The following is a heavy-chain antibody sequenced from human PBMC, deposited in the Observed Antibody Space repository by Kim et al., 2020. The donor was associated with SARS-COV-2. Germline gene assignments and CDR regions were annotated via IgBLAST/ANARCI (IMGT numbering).Heavy chain of an antibody. J-gene: IGHJ6*02. Sequence: GSVKSRFTIYRENGKNSLYLQMNSLRAGDTGVYYCARGYRNYYYYSGMDVWGQGTTVTVSS. D-gene: IGHD1-1*01. CDR3: ARGYRNYYYYSGMDV. V-gene: IGHV3-13*01.